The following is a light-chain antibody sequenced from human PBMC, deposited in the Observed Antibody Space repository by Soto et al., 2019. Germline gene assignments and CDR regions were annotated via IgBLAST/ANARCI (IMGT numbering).Light chain of an antibody. J-gene: IGKJ1*01. CDR3: QQYNDWPRGT. Sequence: EILMTQSPATLSVSPGEEATLSCRASRSININLAWYQQKPGQPPRLLIYGASTRATGIPARFSGSGSGTEFTLPISSLQSEDFAVYYCQQYNDWPRGTFGQGTKVEIK. CDR2: GAS. V-gene: IGKV3-15*01. CDR1: RSININ.